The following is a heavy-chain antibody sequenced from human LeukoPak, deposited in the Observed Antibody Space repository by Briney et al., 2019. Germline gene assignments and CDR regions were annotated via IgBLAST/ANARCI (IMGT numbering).Heavy chain of an antibody. J-gene: IGHJ4*02. CDR3: ARVTYYYGSGSYLGLDY. V-gene: IGHV3-48*01. CDR2: ISSSSSTI. CDR1: ESTFSSYS. Sequence: GGSLRLSCAGSESTFSSYSMNWVRQAPGKGLEWVSYISSSSSTIYYADSVKGRFTISRDNAKNSLYLQMNSLRAEDTAVYYCARVTYYYGSGSYLGLDYWGQGTLVTVSS. D-gene: IGHD3-10*01.